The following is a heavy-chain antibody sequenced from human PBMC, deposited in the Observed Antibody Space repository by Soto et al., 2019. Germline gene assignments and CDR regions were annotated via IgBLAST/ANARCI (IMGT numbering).Heavy chain of an antibody. J-gene: IGHJ6*02. CDR2: INDSGVST. D-gene: IGHD3-3*01. CDR1: GFTFSNYD. Sequence: GGSLRLSCAASGFTFSNYDMSWVRQAPGKGLEWASDINDSGVSTPYADSVKGRFSISRDNSKNTLYLQMNSLRVEDTAVYYCAKPHYDVWSGFSPFGGMDVWGQGTTVTVS. CDR3: AKPHYDVWSGFSPFGGMDV. V-gene: IGHV3-23*01.